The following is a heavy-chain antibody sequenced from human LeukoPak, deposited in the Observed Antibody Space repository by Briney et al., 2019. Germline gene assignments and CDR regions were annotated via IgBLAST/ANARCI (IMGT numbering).Heavy chain of an antibody. D-gene: IGHD5-12*01. Sequence: PSETLSLTCALSVGSINRHYWSCIRQSPGKGVEWIGDIYYTGRNNYNPSLKSRVTISVDTSKNHLSLNLTSVLAADTAMYYCARRDSGWNYFDYWGQGNLVTVSS. J-gene: IGHJ4*02. V-gene: IGHV4-59*08. CDR3: ARRDSGWNYFDY. CDR2: IYYTGRN. CDR1: VGSINRHY.